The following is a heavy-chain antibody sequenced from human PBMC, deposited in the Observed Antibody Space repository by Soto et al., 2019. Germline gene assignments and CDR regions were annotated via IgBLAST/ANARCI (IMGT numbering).Heavy chain of an antibody. D-gene: IGHD1-26*01. Sequence: PSETLSLTCTVSGGSISSYYWSWIRQPPGKGLEWIGYIYYSGSTNYNPSLKSRVTISVDTSKNQFSLKLSSVTAADTAVYYCARFSIRIVGATTGFDTWGQGTLVTVSS. J-gene: IGHJ4*02. CDR3: ARFSIRIVGATTGFDT. CDR2: IYYSGST. CDR1: GGSISSYY. V-gene: IGHV4-59*01.